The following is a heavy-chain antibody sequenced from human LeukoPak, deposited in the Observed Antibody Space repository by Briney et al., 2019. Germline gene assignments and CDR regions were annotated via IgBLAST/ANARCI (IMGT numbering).Heavy chain of an antibody. J-gene: IGHJ6*03. CDR1: GGSISSDNYY. CDR3: ARVQRRYDSSGYYYDHYYYYYMDV. D-gene: IGHD3-22*01. V-gene: IGHV4-61*02. CDR2: IYTSGST. Sequence: PSETLSLTCTVSGGSISSDNYYWSWIRQPAWKGLEWIGRIYTSGSTKYNPSLKSRVTMSVDTSKNQFSLKLSSVTAADTAVYYCARVQRRYDSSGYYYDHYYYYYMDVWGKGATVTVSS.